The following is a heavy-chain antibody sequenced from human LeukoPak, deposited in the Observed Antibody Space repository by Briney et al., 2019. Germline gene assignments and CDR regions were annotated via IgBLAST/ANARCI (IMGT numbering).Heavy chain of an antibody. J-gene: IGHJ4*02. CDR1: GFTFSSYA. CDR3: ARARRPYYYDSSGYYVLDY. D-gene: IGHD3-22*01. V-gene: IGHV3-64*01. CDR2: ISSNGGST. Sequence: GGSLRLSCAASGFTFSSYAMHWVRQAPGKGLEYVSAISSNGGSTYYANSVKGRFTISRDNSKNTLYLQMGSLRAEDMAVYYCARARRPYYYDSSGYYVLDYWGQGTLVTVPS.